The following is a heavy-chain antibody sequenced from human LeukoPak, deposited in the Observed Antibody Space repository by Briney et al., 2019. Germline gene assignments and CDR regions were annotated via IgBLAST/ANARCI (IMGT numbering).Heavy chain of an antibody. D-gene: IGHD3-10*01. CDR2: IRYDGGNK. J-gene: IGHJ4*02. V-gene: IGHV3-30*02. CDR3: AKRYYHGSGSFDY. Sequence: GGSLRLSCAASGFTFSSYGMHWVRQAPGKGLEWVAFIRYDGGNKYYADSVKGRFTISRDNSKNTLYLQMNSLRAEDRAVYYCAKRYYHGSGSFDYWGQGTLVTVSS. CDR1: GFTFSSYG.